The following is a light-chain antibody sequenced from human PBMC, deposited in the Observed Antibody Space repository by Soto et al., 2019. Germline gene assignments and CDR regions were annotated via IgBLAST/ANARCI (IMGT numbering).Light chain of an antibody. V-gene: IGKV3-11*01. CDR2: DAS. CDR1: QSVSTY. CDR3: QQRSNWPT. J-gene: IGKJ1*01. Sequence: EIVLTQSPVTLSLSPGERATLSCRASQSVSTYLAWYQQKPGQAPRLLIYDASNRATGIPARFSGSGSGTDSTLTISSLEPEDFAVYYCQQRSNWPTFGQGTKVDIK.